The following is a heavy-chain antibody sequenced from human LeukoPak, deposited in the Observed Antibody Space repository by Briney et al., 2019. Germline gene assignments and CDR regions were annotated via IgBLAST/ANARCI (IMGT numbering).Heavy chain of an antibody. V-gene: IGHV3-53*01. CDR2: IYSGGST. Sequence: GGSLRLSCAASGLTVSSNYMSWVRQAPGKGLEWVSVIYSGGSTYYADSVKGRFTISRDNSKNTLYLQMNSLRAEDTAVYYCARPGGYSYALDYWGQGTLVTVSS. D-gene: IGHD5-18*01. J-gene: IGHJ4*02. CDR1: GLTVSSNY. CDR3: ARPGGYSYALDY.